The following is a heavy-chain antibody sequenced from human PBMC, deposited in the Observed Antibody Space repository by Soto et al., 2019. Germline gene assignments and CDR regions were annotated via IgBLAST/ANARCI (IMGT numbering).Heavy chain of an antibody. CDR1: GYTFTGYY. CDR3: ARGNDIVVVPAATRNWFDP. Sequence: ASVKVSCKASGYTFTGYYMHWVRQAPGQGLEWMGWINPNSGGTNYAQKFQGWVTMTRDTSISTAYMELSRLRSDDTAVYYCARGNDIVVVPAATRNWFDPWGQGTLVTVSS. V-gene: IGHV1-2*04. D-gene: IGHD2-2*01. J-gene: IGHJ5*02. CDR2: INPNSGGT.